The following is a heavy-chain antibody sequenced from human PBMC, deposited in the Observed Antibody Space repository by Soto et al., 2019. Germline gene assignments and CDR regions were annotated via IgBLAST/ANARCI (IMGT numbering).Heavy chain of an antibody. CDR2: ISSSGSTI. J-gene: IGHJ6*02. D-gene: IGHD3-3*01. CDR1: GFTFSSYE. V-gene: IGHV3-48*03. CDR3: ARDEYDFWSGPTYGMDV. Sequence: PGGSLRLSCAASGFTFSSYEMNWVRQAPGKGLEWVSYISSSGSTIYYADSVKGRFTISRDNAKNSLYLQMNSLRAEDTAVYYCARDEYDFWSGPTYGMDVWGQGATVTVSS.